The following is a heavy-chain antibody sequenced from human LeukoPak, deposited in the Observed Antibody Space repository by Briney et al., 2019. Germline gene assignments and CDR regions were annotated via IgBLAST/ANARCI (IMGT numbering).Heavy chain of an antibody. CDR3: ARDTNNWNYYAFDI. V-gene: IGHV4-59*01. CDR1: GGSISSYY. Sequence: PSETLSLTCTVSGGSISSYYWSWIRQPPGKGLEWIGYIYYSGSTNYNPLLKSRVTISVDTSKNQFSLKLSSVTAADTAVYYCARDTNNWNYYAFDIWGQGTMVTVSS. CDR2: IYYSGST. D-gene: IGHD1-7*01. J-gene: IGHJ3*02.